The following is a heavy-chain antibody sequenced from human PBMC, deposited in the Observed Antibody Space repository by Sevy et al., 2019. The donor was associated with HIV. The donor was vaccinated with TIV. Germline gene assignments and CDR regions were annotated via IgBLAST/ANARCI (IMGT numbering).Heavy chain of an antibody. CDR3: ARDSSSWYSDWFDP. D-gene: IGHD6-13*01. V-gene: IGHV3-30-3*01. J-gene: IGHJ5*02. CDR1: GFTFSSYA. Sequence: GGSLRLSCAASGFTFSSYAMHWVRQAPGKGLEWVAVISYDGSNKYYADSVKGRFTISRDNSKNTLYLQMNSLGAEDTAVYYCARDSSSWYSDWFDPWGQGTLVTVSS. CDR2: ISYDGSNK.